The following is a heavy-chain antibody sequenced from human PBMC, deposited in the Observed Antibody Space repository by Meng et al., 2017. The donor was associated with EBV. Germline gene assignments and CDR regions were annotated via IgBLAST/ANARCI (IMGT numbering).Heavy chain of an antibody. V-gene: IGHV1-69*06. CDR1: GGGFRRYA. Sequence: VEVGEGGGGGGGAGAGGGVWWKAWGGGFRRYAMGWVRQAPGQGLEWMGGIIPIFGTANYAQKFQGRVTITADKSTSTAYMELSSLRSEDTAVYYCARAEIAAAGRLDYWGQGTLVTVSS. CDR3: ARAEIAAAGRLDY. CDR2: IIPIFGTA. J-gene: IGHJ4*02. D-gene: IGHD6-13*01.